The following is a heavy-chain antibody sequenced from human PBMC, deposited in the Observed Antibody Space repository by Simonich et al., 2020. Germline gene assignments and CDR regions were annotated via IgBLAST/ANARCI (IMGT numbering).Heavy chain of an antibody. CDR3: ARGGVQYYYYYMDV. D-gene: IGHD3-3*01. Sequence: QVQLVQSGAEVKKPGASVKVSCKASGYTFTGYYMHWVRQATGQGLEWMGGINPNSGSTNYAQKFQGRVTMTRDTSISTAYMELSRLRSDDTAVYYCARGGVQYYYYYMDVWGKGTTVTVSS. V-gene: IGHV1-2*02. CDR1: GYTFTGYY. CDR2: INPNSGST. J-gene: IGHJ6*03.